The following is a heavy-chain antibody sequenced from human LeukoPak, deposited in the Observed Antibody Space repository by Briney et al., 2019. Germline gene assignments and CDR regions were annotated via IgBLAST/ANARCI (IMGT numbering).Heavy chain of an antibody. J-gene: IGHJ4*02. CDR3: SLGPITTPSPPLDY. D-gene: IGHD3-22*01. CDR1: GYTFTSYG. CDR2: ISAYNGNT. Sequence: ASVKVSCKASGYTFTSYGISWVRQAPGQGLEWMGWISAYNGNTNYAQKFQGRVTMTRDTSISTAYMELSRLRSDDTAVYYCSLGPITTPSPPLDYWGQGTLVTVSS. V-gene: IGHV1-18*01.